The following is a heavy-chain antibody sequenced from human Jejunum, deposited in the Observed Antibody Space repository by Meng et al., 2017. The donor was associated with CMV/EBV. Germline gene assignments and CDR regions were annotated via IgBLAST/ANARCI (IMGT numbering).Heavy chain of an antibody. Sequence: LSCAVSGFVFSDYYMSLIRQAPGRGLEWVSYISSRGNHIYYADSVRGRFTISRDNAKNSLFLQTNSLRTEDTAVYYCARNWGPIDNWGRGALVTVSS. CDR1: GFVFSDYY. CDR3: ARNWGPIDN. CDR2: ISSRGNHI. D-gene: IGHD7-27*01. J-gene: IGHJ4*02. V-gene: IGHV3-11*01.